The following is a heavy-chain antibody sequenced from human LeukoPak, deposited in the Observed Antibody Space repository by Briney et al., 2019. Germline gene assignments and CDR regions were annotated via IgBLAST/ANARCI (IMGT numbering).Heavy chain of an antibody. CDR1: GFTFSSYA. D-gene: IGHD4-11*01. CDR2: ISYDGSNK. V-gene: IGHV3-30-3*01. Sequence: GGSLRLSCAASGFTFSSYAMHWVRQAPGKGLEWVAVISYDGSNKYYADSVKGRFIISRDNSKNTLDLQMNSLRAEDTAVYYCARAPSTVPGTEGDYWGQGTLVTVSS. CDR3: ARAPSTVPGTEGDY. J-gene: IGHJ4*02.